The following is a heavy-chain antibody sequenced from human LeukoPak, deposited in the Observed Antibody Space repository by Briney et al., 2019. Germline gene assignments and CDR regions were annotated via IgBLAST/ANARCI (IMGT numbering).Heavy chain of an antibody. CDR2: IRYDGSNK. V-gene: IGHV3-30*02. J-gene: IGHJ5*02. D-gene: IGHD2-15*01. CDR1: GFTFSSYG. Sequence: PGGSLRLSCAASGFTFSSYGMHWVRQAPGKGLEWVAFIRYDGSNKYYADSVKGRFTISRDNSKNTLYLQMNSLRAEDTAVYYCARDSEVVVATSSWFDPWGQGTLVTVSS. CDR3: ARDSEVVVATSSWFDP.